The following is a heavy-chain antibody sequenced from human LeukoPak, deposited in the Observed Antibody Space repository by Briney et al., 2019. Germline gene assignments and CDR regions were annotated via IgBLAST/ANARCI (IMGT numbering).Heavy chain of an antibody. CDR2: INEDGSVQ. Sequence: PGGSLRLSCSFSGVTFRNFWMTWVRQAPGKGLEWVANINEDGSVQHYVDSVKGRFTISRDNAKNSLHLQMSSLRAEDTALYYCAGDIGSGNSTVWYDAFDVWGQGTMVTVSS. D-gene: IGHD2/OR15-2a*01. J-gene: IGHJ3*01. V-gene: IGHV3-7*01. CDR3: AGDIGSGNSTVWYDAFDV. CDR1: GVTFRNFW.